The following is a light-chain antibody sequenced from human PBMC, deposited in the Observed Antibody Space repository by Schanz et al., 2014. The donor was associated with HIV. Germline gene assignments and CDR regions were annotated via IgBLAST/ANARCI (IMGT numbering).Light chain of an antibody. CDR1: AFNIGQNY. V-gene: IGLV1-51*01. CDR2: VNH. Sequence: QSVLTQPPSMSAAPGQRVTISCAGSAFNIGQNYVSWFQQFPGTAPKLLIYVNHQRPSDIPDRFSGSKTGTSATLAIVGLPTGDEADYYCATWDTTLSAVVFGGGTQLTVL. J-gene: IGLJ7*01. CDR3: ATWDTTLSAVV.